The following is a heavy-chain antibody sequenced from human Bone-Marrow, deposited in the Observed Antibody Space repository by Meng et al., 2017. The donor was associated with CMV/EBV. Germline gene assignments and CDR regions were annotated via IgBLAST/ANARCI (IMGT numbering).Heavy chain of an antibody. CDR2: IYHSGST. V-gene: IGHV4-4*02. J-gene: IGHJ5*02. CDR1: GGSISSSQW. D-gene: IGHD5-12*01. CDR3: ARDRKGARNWFDP. Sequence: CAGSGGSISSSQWWRWARQPPGKGLEWIGEIYHSGSTNYNPSLKSPVTISVDKSKNQFSLKLSSVTAADTAVYYCARDRKGARNWFDPWGQGTLVSLL.